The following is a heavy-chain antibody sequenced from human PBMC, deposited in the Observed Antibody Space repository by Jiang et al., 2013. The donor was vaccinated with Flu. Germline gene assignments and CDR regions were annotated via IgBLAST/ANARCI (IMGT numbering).Heavy chain of an antibody. CDR3: ASSSSYCGGDCHSPPDYFDY. V-gene: IGHV3-21*01. Sequence: VQLLESGGGLVKPGGSLRLSCAASGFTFGSYSMNWARQAPGKGLEWVSSISSSSGYIYYADSVEGRVTISRDNAKNSLYLQMNSLRTEDTAVYYCASSSSYCGGDCHSPPDYFDYWGQGTLVTVSS. CDR2: ISSSSGYI. J-gene: IGHJ4*02. D-gene: IGHD2-21*02. CDR1: GFTFGSYS.